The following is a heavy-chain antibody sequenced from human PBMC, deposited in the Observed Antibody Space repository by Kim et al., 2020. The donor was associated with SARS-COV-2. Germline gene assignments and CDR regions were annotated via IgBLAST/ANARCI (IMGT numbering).Heavy chain of an antibody. Sequence: YIYYADSVKGRFTISRDNAKNSLYLQMNSLRAEDTAVYYCVTLHQGPVGYWGQGTLVTVSS. CDR3: VTLHQGPVGY. CDR2: YI. J-gene: IGHJ4*02. V-gene: IGHV3-21*01. D-gene: IGHD2-2*01.